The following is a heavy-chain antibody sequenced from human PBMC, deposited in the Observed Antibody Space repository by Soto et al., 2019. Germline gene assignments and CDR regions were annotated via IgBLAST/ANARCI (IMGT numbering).Heavy chain of an antibody. Sequence: GGSLRLSCAASGFTFSSYSMNWVRQAPGKGLEWVSYISSSSSTIYYADSVKGRFTISRDNAKNSLYLQMNSLRAEDTAVYYCARDRGIVVVPAAIFHYYGMDVWGQGTTVTVSS. V-gene: IGHV3-48*01. CDR1: GFTFSSYS. D-gene: IGHD2-2*01. CDR3: ARDRGIVVVPAAIFHYYGMDV. J-gene: IGHJ6*02. CDR2: ISSSSSTI.